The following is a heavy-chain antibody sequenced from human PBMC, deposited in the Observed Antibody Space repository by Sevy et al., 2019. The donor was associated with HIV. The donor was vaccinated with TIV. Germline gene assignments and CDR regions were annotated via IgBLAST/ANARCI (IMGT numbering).Heavy chain of an antibody. D-gene: IGHD4-17*01. CDR3: ARVGDYGDYYYYYGMDV. CDR2: IYTSGST. J-gene: IGHJ6*02. CDR1: GGSISSYY. Sequence: SDTLSLTCTVSGGSISSYYWSWIRQPAGKGLEWIGRIYTSGSTNYNPSLKSRVTMSVDTSKNQFSLKLSSVTAADTAVYYCARVGDYGDYYYYYGMDVWGQGTTVTVSS. V-gene: IGHV4-4*07.